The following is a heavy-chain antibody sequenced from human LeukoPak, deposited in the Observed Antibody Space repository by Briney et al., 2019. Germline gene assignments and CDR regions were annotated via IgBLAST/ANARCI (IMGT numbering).Heavy chain of an antibody. J-gene: IGHJ5*02. D-gene: IGHD2-2*01. V-gene: IGHV6-1*01. Sequence: SQTLSLTCAISGDSVSSNSVTWNWIRQAPSRGLEWLGRTYYRSTWYNDYAVSVRGRITVNPDTSKNQFSLHLNSVTPEDTAVYYCARRLTQYDCFDPWGQGILVTVSS. CDR2: TYYRSTWYN. CDR3: ARRLTQYDCFDP. CDR1: GDSVSSNSVT.